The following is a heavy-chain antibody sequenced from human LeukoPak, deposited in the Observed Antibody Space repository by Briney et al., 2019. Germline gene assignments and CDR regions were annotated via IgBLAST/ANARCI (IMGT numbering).Heavy chain of an antibody. CDR3: AKQGEYYDILAGYHFLAVFDY. J-gene: IGHJ4*02. Sequence: PSRSLTLSCAASGFTFSSNGMHWVRQGPGQGLERVAVISYDGSNKYYADSVKGRFTTFRDNSNNTLYLQMNSLRAEDTAVYYCAKQGEYYDILAGYHFLAVFDYWGQGTLVTVSS. CDR2: ISYDGSNK. D-gene: IGHD3-9*01. CDR1: GFTFSSNG. V-gene: IGHV3-30*18.